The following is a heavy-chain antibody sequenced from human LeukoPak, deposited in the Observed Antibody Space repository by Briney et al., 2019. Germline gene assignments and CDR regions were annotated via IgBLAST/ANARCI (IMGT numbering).Heavy chain of an antibody. CDR1: GFTFNTYW. CDR2: INSDGSI. CDR3: ARDGDYGDCRAYYFDY. V-gene: IGHV3-74*01. Sequence: PGGSLRLSCAASGFTFNTYWMHWVRHAPGKGLVWVSRINSDGSITYADSVKGRFTVSRDNSKNTLYLQMNSLRAEDTAVYYCARDGDYGDCRAYYFDYWGQGTLVTVSS. D-gene: IGHD4-17*01. J-gene: IGHJ4*02.